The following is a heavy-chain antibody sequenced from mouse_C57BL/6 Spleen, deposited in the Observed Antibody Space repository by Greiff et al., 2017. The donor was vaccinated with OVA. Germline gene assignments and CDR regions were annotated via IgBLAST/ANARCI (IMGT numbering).Heavy chain of an antibody. V-gene: IGHV1-80*01. CDR3: ARLRGGSSYNYAMDY. J-gene: IGHJ4*01. Sequence: VKLMESGAELVKPGASVKISCKASGYAFSSYWMNWVKQRPGKGLEWIGQIYPGDGDTNYNGKFKGKATLTADKSSSTAYMQLSSLTSEDSAVYFGARLRGGSSYNYAMDYWGQGTSVTVAS. D-gene: IGHD1-1*01. CDR1: GYAFSSYW. CDR2: IYPGDGDT.